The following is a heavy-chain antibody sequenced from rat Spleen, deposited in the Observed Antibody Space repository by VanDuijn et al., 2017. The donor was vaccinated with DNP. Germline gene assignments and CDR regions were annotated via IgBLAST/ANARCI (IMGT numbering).Heavy chain of an antibody. J-gene: IGHJ4*01. D-gene: IGHD1-3*01. CDR1: GYSVTRNY. CDR3: ARSVRATSYYAMDA. V-gene: IGHV3-1*01. Sequence: EVQLQESGPGLVKPSQSLSLTCSVTGYSVTRNYWGWIRKFPGNKMEWIGHINYSGITTYNPSLKSRISITRDTSKNQFFLQLRSVTTEDTATYYCARSVRATSYYAMDAWGQGTSVTVSS. CDR2: INYSGIT.